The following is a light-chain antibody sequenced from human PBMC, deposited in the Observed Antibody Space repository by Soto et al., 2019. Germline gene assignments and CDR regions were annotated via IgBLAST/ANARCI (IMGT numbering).Light chain of an antibody. CDR1: QSVSKY. V-gene: IGKV3-11*01. CDR2: NAS. Sequence: DTVLTQSPATLSSSPGERATLSCRASQSVSKYLAWYQQKPGQAPRLLIYNASNRATGIPVRFSGSGSGTDFTLTISSLQPEDFATYYCLQDYNYPLTFGGGTKVDIK. J-gene: IGKJ4*01. CDR3: LQDYNYPLT.